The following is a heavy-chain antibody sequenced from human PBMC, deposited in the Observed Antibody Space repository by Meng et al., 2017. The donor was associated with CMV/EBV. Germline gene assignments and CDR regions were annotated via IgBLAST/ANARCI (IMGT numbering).Heavy chain of an antibody. CDR3: TVCIAVAGTIDY. CDR1: GLTFSGFA. Sequence: GESLKISCAASGLTFSGFAMHWVRQASGKGLEWVGRIRSKANSYVTAYAASVKGRFTISRNDSKNTAYLQMNSLKTEDTAVYYCTVCIAVAGTIDYWGQGTLVTVSS. J-gene: IGHJ4*02. D-gene: IGHD6-19*01. CDR2: IRSKANSYVT. V-gene: IGHV3-73*01.